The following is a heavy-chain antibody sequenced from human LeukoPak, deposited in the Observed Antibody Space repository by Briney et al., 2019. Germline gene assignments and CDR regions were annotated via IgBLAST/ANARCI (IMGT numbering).Heavy chain of an antibody. J-gene: IGHJ4*02. CDR1: GYTFTSYD. V-gene: IGHV1-8*03. CDR3: ARTTVVPAVVYFDY. CDR2: MNPNSGNT. Sequence: ASVKVSCKASGYTFTSYDINWVRQATGQGLEWMGWMNPNSGNTGYAQKFQGRVTITRNTSISTAYMELSSLRSEDTAVYYCARTTVVPAVVYFDYWGQGTLVTVSS. D-gene: IGHD4-23*01.